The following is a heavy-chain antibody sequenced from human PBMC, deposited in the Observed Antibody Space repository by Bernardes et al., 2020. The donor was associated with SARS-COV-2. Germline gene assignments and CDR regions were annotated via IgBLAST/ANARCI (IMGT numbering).Heavy chain of an antibody. J-gene: IGHJ4*02. CDR3: ARVPPKSKGLYYFDY. Sequence: SETLSLTCTVSGGSISSYYWSWIRQPPGKGLEWIGYIYYSGSTNYNPSLKSRVTISVDTSKNQFSLKLSSVTAADTAVYYCARVPPKSKGLYYFDYWGQGTLVTVSS. V-gene: IGHV4-59*01. CDR1: GGSISSYY. CDR2: IYYSGST.